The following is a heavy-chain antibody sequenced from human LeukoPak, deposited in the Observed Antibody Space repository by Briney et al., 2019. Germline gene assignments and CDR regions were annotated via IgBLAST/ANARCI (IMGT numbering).Heavy chain of an antibody. CDR1: GGSISSGGYS. D-gene: IGHD5-18*01. CDR3: ARSDTAMEIDY. Sequence: SETLSLTCAVSGGSISSGGYSWSWIRQPPGKGLEWIGYIYHSGSTYYNPSLKSRVTISVDRSKNQFSLKLSSVTAADTAVYYCARSDTAMEIDYWGLGTLVTVSS. J-gene: IGHJ4*02. V-gene: IGHV4-30-2*02. CDR2: IYHSGST.